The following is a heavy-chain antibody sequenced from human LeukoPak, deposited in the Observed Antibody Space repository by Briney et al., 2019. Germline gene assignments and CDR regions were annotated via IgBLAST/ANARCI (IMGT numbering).Heavy chain of an antibody. CDR2: ISSTNGYI. CDR3: ARGRSTWHLDY. J-gene: IGHJ4*02. V-gene: IGHV3-21*01. CDR1: GFTFSSYA. D-gene: IGHD1-26*01. Sequence: PGGSLRLSCAASGFTFSSYAMSWVRQAPGKGLEWVSYISSTNGYIYYADSVRGRFTNSRDNAKNSLSLQMNSLRAEDTAVYYCARGRSTWHLDYWGQGTLVTVSS.